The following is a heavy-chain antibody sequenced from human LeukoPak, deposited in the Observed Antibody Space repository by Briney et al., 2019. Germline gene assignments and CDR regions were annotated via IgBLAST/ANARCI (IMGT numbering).Heavy chain of an antibody. D-gene: IGHD1-20*01. CDR2: IYYRGST. CDR1: GGSISSYY. V-gene: IGHV4-59*01. CDR3: ARERSLTYKYRARPITALDV. Sequence: PSETLSLTCTVSGGSISSYYWSWIRQPPGKGLEWIAYIYYRGSTNYNPSLKSRVTISVDTSKNQFSLTLRSLTAADTAMYYCARERSLTYKYRARPITALDVWGQGTMVSVSS. J-gene: IGHJ3*01.